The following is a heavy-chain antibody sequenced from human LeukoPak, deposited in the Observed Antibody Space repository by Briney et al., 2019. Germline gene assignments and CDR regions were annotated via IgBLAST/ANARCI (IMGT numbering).Heavy chain of an antibody. CDR1: GYTFTGYY. Sequence: GASVKVSCKASGYTFTGYYMHWVRQAPGQGLEWMGWINPNSGGTNYAQKFQGWVTMTRDTSISTAYMELTRLRSDDTAVYYCARGDSSGYYQGVYYFDYWGQGTLVTVSS. D-gene: IGHD3-22*01. V-gene: IGHV1-2*04. CDR2: INPNSGGT. CDR3: ARGDSSGYYQGVYYFDY. J-gene: IGHJ4*02.